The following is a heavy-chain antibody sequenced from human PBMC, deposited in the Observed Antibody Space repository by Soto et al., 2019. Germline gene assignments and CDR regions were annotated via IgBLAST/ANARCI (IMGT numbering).Heavy chain of an antibody. J-gene: IGHJ5*02. D-gene: IGHD4-17*01. Sequence: ELQLVESGGGLVQRGGSLRLSCAASGFTFSDYWMHWVRQAPGKGPVWLSRINGDGSNTNHAHFVKGRFTISRDNAKNTLYLQINSLRAEDTAVYYCVRSMTTLTIDWLDPWGRGTQVTVSS. CDR2: INGDGSNT. CDR3: VRSMTTLTIDWLDP. V-gene: IGHV3-74*01. CDR1: GFTFSDYW.